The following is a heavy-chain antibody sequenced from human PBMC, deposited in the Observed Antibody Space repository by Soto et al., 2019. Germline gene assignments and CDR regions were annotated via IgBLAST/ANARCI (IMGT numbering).Heavy chain of an antibody. J-gene: IGHJ1*01. CDR3: ARAGPAYCGGDCYSPHEYFQH. CDR2: INPSGGST. V-gene: IGHV1-46*03. D-gene: IGHD2-21*02. Sequence: QVQLVQSGAEVKKPGASVKVSCKASGYTFTSYYMHWVRQAPGQGLEWMGIINPSGGSTSYAQKFQGRVNMTRDTSTSTVYMELSSLRSEDTAVYYCARAGPAYCGGDCYSPHEYFQHWGQGTLVTVSS. CDR1: GYTFTSYY.